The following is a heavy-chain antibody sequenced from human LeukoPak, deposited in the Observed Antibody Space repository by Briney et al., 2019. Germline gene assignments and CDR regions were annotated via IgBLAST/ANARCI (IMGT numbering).Heavy chain of an antibody. Sequence: ASVTVSCKVSGYTLTELSMHWVRQAPGKGLEWMGGFDPEDGETIYAQKFQGRVTMTEDTSTDTAYMELSSLRSEDTAVYYCATRNYYDSSVRDYWGQGALVTVSS. V-gene: IGHV1-24*01. CDR2: FDPEDGET. J-gene: IGHJ4*02. D-gene: IGHD3-22*01. CDR3: ATRNYYDSSVRDY. CDR1: GYTLTELS.